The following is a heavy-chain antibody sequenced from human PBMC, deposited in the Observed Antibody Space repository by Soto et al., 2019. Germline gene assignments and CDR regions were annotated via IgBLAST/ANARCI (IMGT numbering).Heavy chain of an antibody. V-gene: IGHV1-46*01. CDR2: INPSGGST. CDR3: ARAYYDFWSGYSALDDWFDP. Sequence: ASVKVSCKASGYTFTSYYMHWVRQAPGQGLEWMGIINPSGGSTSYAQKFQGRVTMTRDTSTSTVYMELSSLRSEDTAVYYCARAYYDFWSGYSALDDWFDPWGQGTLVTVSS. J-gene: IGHJ5*02. D-gene: IGHD3-3*01. CDR1: GYTFTSYY.